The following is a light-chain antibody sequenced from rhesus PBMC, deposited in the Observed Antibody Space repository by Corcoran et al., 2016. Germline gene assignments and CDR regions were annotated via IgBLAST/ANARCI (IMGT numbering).Light chain of an antibody. CDR2: GAS. V-gene: IGKV1-33*02. Sequence: DIQMPQSPSSLSASVGDRVTITCRASRAITNDLAWYQQKPGEPPKILIDGASGFQGGIHSRFSGSGSGTDFTPTINRLQSEDFATYYCQHYYSSPYTFGQGTKVDIK. CDR1: RAITND. CDR3: QHYYSSPYT. J-gene: IGKJ2*01.